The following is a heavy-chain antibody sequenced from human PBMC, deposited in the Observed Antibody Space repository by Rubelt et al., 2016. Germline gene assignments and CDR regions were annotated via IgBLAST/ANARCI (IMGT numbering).Heavy chain of an antibody. J-gene: IGHJ4*02. CDR2: IYYSGST. CDR1: GDSSSNWSHS. CDR3: ARVGLVREDY. D-gene: IGHD6-6*01. V-gene: IGHV4-39*01. Sequence: QLQLQESGPGLVKSSETLSLTCTVSGDSSSNWSHSWAWIRQPPGKGLEWIGSIYYSGSTYYNPSLKSRVTISVDTSKNQFSLKLSSVTAADTAVYYCARVGLVREDYWGRGTLVTVSS.